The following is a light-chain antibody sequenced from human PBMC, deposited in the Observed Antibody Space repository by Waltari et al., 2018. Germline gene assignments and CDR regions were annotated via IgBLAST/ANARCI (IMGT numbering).Light chain of an antibody. CDR2: AAS. J-gene: IGKJ5*01. Sequence: DIQMTQSPSSLSASVGDRVTISCRAGQSINSYLNWYQQQPGKAPKLLIFAASSLQSGVPSRFSGSGSGTDFTLTISSLQPEDFATYYCQQSYTAPRTFGQGTRLEIK. CDR1: QSINSY. CDR3: QQSYTAPRT. V-gene: IGKV1-39*01.